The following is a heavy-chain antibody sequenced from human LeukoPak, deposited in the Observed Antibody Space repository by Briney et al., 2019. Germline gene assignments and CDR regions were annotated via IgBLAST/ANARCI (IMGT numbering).Heavy chain of an antibody. CDR3: ARGSGSYFVQFTYYFDY. J-gene: IGHJ4*02. V-gene: IGHV3-23*01. Sequence: GGSLRLSCAASGFTFSSYAMSWVRQAPGKGLEWVSAISGSGGSTYYADSVKGRFTISRDNSKNTLYLQMNSLRAEDTAVYYCARGSGSYFVQFTYYFDYWGQGTLVTVSS. D-gene: IGHD1-26*01. CDR2: ISGSGGST. CDR1: GFTFSSYA.